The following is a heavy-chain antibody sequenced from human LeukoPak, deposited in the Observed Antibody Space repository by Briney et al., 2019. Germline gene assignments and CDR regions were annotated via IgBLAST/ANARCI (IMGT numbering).Heavy chain of an antibody. CDR1: GGSISSNNDY. D-gene: IGHD3-22*01. CDR2: IYYSGST. Sequence: SETLSLTCTVSGGSISSNNDYWGWIRQPPGKGLEWIGTIYYSGSTYYNPSLDSRVSISVDTSKNQVSLRLSSVTAADTAVYYCARHRDYYDSPLQHWGQGTLVTVSS. CDR3: ARHRDYYDSPLQH. V-gene: IGHV4-39*01. J-gene: IGHJ1*01.